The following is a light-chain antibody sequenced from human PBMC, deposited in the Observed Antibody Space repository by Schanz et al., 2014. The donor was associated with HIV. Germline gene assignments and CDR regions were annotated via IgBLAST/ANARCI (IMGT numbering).Light chain of an antibody. CDR2: GVN. CDR3: TSYTSSMTLHVL. CDR1: SSDVGAYNS. Sequence: QSVLTQPASVSGSPGQSITISCTGTSSDVGAYNSVSWWQQQHPGKAPKVLIHGVNNRPSGVSHRFSGSKSDITASLTISGLQAEDEGDYYCTSYTSSMTLHVLFGGGTKLTAL. J-gene: IGLJ2*01. V-gene: IGLV2-14*03.